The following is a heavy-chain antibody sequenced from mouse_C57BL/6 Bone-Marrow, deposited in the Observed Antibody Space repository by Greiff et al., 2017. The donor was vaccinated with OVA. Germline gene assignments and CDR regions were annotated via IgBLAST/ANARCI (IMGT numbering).Heavy chain of an antibody. J-gene: IGHJ1*03. CDR3: APIYYDSDWYFDV. Sequence: VQLQQSGPVLVKPGASVKMSCKASGYTFTDYYMNWVKQSHGKSLEWIGVINPYNGGPSYNQKFKGKATLTVDKSSSTAYMELNSLTSEDSAVYYCAPIYYDSDWYFDVWGTGTTVTVSS. CDR1: GYTFTDYY. D-gene: IGHD2-4*01. CDR2: INPYNGGP. V-gene: IGHV1-19*01.